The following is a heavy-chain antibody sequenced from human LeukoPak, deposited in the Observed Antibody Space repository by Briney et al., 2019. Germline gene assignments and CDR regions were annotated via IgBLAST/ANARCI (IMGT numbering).Heavy chain of an antibody. J-gene: IGHJ4*02. CDR2: INVGNGNT. V-gene: IGHV1-3*01. CDR1: GYTFSSYT. Sequence: ASVKVSCKASGYTFSSYTIHWVRQAPGQRLEWMGWINVGNGNTKYSQKFQGRVTITRDTSASIAYMELSSLRSEDTAVYYCARQGGGFDYWGQGILVTVSS. CDR3: ARQGGGFDY. D-gene: IGHD3-16*01.